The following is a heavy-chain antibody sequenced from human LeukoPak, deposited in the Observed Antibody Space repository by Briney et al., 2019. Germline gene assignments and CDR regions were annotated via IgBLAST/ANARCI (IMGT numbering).Heavy chain of an antibody. CDR2: IGGRGGST. V-gene: IGHV3-23*01. D-gene: IGHD3-16*01. CDR1: GFRFSDFT. CDR3: GKEGGA. J-gene: IGHJ5*02. Sequence: GGSLRLSCAASGFRFSDFTMTWVRQAPGKGPEWVSAIGGRGGSTYYAASLGGRFIISRDNSKDMVYLQMNSLKVEDTATYYCGKEGGAWGQGTKVTVSS.